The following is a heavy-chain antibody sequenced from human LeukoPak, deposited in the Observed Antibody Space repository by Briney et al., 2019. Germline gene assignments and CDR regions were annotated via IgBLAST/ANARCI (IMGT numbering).Heavy chain of an antibody. Sequence: SSETLSLTCTVSGGSISSSSYFWAWIRQPPGKGLEWIGVIYYSGSTYYNPSLESRVTISKDTSKKQFSLKLTSVTAADTAVYYCARVPPTDYEIFSGHDIFDIWGQGTMVTVSS. CDR2: IYYSGST. CDR1: GGSISSSSYF. D-gene: IGHD3-9*01. J-gene: IGHJ3*02. V-gene: IGHV4-39*07. CDR3: ARVPPTDYEIFSGHDIFDI.